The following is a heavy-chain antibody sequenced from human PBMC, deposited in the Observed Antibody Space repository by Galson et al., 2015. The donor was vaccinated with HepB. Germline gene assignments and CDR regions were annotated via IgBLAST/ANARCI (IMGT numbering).Heavy chain of an antibody. J-gene: IGHJ4*02. CDR3: AKHSNAVSMGE. D-gene: IGHD3-16*01. CDR1: GFTFTTFS. CDR2: ITPSSNGI. V-gene: IGHV3-48*01. Sequence: SLRLSCAASGFTFTTFSMNWVRQAPGKGLEWISCITPSSNGILYADSVRGRFTVSRDNAKNSVYLHVSNLRVEDTAVYYCAKHSNAVSMGEWGQGTLVTVSS.